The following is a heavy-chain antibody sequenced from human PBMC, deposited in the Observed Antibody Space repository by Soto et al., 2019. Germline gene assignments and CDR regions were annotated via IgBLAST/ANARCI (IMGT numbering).Heavy chain of an antibody. CDR3: AALWFGELAFNY. J-gene: IGHJ4*01. CDR1: GYSISSGYY. D-gene: IGHD3-10*01. Sequence: SETLSLTCSVSGYSISSGYYWGCVRQAPGKGLEWLGSVYHNGIMFHNPSFQSRVTISVDTSKNQFSLNLRSVTVADTAVYYCAALWFGELAFNYWGHGILVTVSS. CDR2: VYHNGIM. V-gene: IGHV4-38-2*02.